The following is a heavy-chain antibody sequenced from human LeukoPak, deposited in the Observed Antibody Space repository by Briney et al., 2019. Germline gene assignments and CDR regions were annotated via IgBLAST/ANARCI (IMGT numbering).Heavy chain of an antibody. CDR2: IRYDGSNK. CDR3: AKDHYYDSSGLDY. CDR1: GFTFSNYS. J-gene: IGHJ4*02. D-gene: IGHD3-22*01. Sequence: GGSLRLSCAASGFTFSNYSMNWVRQAPGKGLEWVAFIRYDGSNKYYADSVKGRFTISRDNSKNTLYLQMNSLGAEDTAVYYCAKDHYYDSSGLDYWGQGTLVTVSS. V-gene: IGHV3-30*02.